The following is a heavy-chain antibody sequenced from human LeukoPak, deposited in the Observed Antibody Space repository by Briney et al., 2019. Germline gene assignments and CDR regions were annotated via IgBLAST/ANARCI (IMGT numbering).Heavy chain of an antibody. Sequence: PGPSLRLSCAPSGFTVTSNYMTSARHAPGKGLEWVSSISGGGTTSYAEYVEGRFTISRHDSRNTLFLQMNSLRAEDTAVYYCARRGDGYGSPFDYWGQGTLVTVSS. CDR3: ARRGDGYGSPFDY. J-gene: IGHJ4*02. V-gene: IGHV3-53*01. CDR1: GFTVTSNY. CDR2: ISGGGTT. D-gene: IGHD5-18*01.